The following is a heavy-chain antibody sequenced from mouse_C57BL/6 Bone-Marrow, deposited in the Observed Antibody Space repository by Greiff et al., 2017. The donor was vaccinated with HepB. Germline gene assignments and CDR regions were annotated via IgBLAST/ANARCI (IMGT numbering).Heavy chain of an antibody. V-gene: IGHV1-19*01. D-gene: IGHD2-5*01. CDR3: ASPAYYSIYYFDY. CDR1: GYTFTDYY. J-gene: IGHJ2*01. Sequence: VQLQQSGPVLVKPGASVKMSCKASGYTFTDYYMNWVKQSHGKSLEWIGVINPYNGGTSYNQKFKGKATLTVDNSSSTAYMELNSLTSEDSAVYYCASPAYYSIYYFDYWGQGTTLTVSS. CDR2: INPYNGGT.